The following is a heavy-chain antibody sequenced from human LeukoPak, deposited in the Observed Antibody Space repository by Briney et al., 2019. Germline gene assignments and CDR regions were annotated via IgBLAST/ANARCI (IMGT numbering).Heavy chain of an antibody. J-gene: IGHJ4*02. CDR3: VREDTPATANY. Sequence: PGGSLRFSCAASGFTFANHAMSWVRQTPGKGLEWVSAISGGGDITYYADSVTGRFTISRDNSKDTLFLQMHSLRPGDTAVYYCVREDTPATANYWGQGTLVTISS. CDR2: ISGGGDIT. D-gene: IGHD2-21*02. V-gene: IGHV3-23*01. CDR1: GFTFANHA.